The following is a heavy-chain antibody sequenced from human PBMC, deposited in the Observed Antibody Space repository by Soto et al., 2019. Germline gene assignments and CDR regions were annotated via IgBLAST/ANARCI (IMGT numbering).Heavy chain of an antibody. D-gene: IGHD3-16*01. CDR2: ISGSGGST. CDR1: GFTFSSYA. Sequence: EVQLLESGGGLVQPGGSLRLSCAASGFTFSSYAMSWVRQAPGKGLEWVSAISGSGGSTYYADSVKGRFTISRDNSKNTTYLQKNSQRPEDTAVYYCEKGGRNSRRLGWFDPWGQGNLVTVSS. V-gene: IGHV3-23*01. CDR3: EKGGRNSRRLGWFDP. J-gene: IGHJ5*02.